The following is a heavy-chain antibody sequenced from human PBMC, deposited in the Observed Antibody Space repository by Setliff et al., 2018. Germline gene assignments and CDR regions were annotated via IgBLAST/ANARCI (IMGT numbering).Heavy chain of an antibody. CDR2: IYTSGST. V-gene: IGHV4-4*07. CDR3: ARAHTWSLPNDNSGYPGWFDP. CDR1: GGSTSSYY. D-gene: IGHD3-22*01. Sequence: SETLSLTCTVSGGSTSSYYWGWIRQPAGKGLEWIGRIYTSGSTNYNPSLKSRVTMSVDTSKNHVSLKLSSVTAADTAVYYCARAHTWSLPNDNSGYPGWFDPWGQGTLVTVSS. J-gene: IGHJ5*02.